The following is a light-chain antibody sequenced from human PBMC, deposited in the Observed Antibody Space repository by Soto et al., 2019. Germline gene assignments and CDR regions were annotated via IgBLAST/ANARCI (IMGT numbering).Light chain of an antibody. CDR1: QSVLYSSNNKNY. CDR2: WAS. V-gene: IGKV4-1*01. J-gene: IGKJ1*01. CDR3: QQYYSTPWT. Sequence: EIVMTQSAASLALYLCERPTINCNSTQSVLYSSNNKNYLAWYQQKPGQPPKLLIYWASTRESGVPDRFSGSGSGTDFTLTISSLQAEDVAVYYCQQYYSTPWTFGQGTKVDIK.